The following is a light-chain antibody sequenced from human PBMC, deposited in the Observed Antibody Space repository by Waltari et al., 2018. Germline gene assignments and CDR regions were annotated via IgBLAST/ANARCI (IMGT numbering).Light chain of an antibody. Sequence: DIVMTQSPLSLPVPPGEPASIYCRSSQSLLHSNCYNYLDWYLQKPGQSPQLLIYLGSNRASGVPDRFSGSGSGTDFTLKISRVEAEDVGVYYCMQALQTPWTFGQGTKVEIK. V-gene: IGKV2-28*01. CDR2: LGS. CDR3: MQALQTPWT. J-gene: IGKJ1*01. CDR1: QSLLHSNCYNY.